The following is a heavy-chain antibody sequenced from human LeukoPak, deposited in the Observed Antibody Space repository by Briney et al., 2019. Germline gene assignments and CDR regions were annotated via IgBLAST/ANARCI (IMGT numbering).Heavy chain of an antibody. CDR2: IYTSGST. Sequence: SQTLSLTCTVSGGSISSGSYYWSWIRQPAGKGLEWIGRIYTSGSTNYNPSLKSRVTISVDTSKNQFSLKLSSVTAADTAVYYCARFEAYPLYCYYYMDVWGKGTTVTVSS. V-gene: IGHV4-61*02. J-gene: IGHJ6*03. CDR1: GGSISSGSYY. CDR3: ARFEAYPLYCYYYMDV.